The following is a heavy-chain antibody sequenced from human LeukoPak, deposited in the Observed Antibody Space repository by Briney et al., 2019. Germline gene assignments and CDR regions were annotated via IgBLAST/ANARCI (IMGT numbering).Heavy chain of an antibody. V-gene: IGHV4-39*01. D-gene: IGHD5-18*01. CDR3: ARRKNSYGYYY. Sequence: SETLSLTCTVSGGSISSSSYYWGWIRQPPGKGLEWIGSIYYSGSTYYNPSLKSRVTISVDTSKNQFSLKLSSVTAADTAVYYCARRKNSYGYYYWGQGTLVTVSS. J-gene: IGHJ4*02. CDR1: GGSISSSSYY. CDR2: IYYSGST.